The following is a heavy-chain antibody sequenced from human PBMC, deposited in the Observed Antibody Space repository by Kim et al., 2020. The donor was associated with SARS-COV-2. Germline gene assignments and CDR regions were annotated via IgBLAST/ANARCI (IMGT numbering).Heavy chain of an antibody. V-gene: IGHV3-64D*06. CDR2: ISSNGGST. J-gene: IGHJ4*02. D-gene: IGHD3-9*01. CDR1: GFTFSSYA. CDR3: VKGLVVRYFDWLLPSDLSSSGFDY. Sequence: GGSLRLSCSASGFTFSSYAMHWVRQAPGKGLEYVSAISSNGGSTYYADSVKGRFTISRDNSKNTLYLQMSSLRAEDTAVYYCVKGLVVRYFDWLLPSDLSSSGFDYWGQGTLVTVSS.